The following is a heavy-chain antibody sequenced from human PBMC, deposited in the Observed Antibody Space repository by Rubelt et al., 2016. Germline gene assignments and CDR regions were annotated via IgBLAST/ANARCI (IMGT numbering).Heavy chain of an antibody. CDR3: ARRYYYDTFDY. V-gene: IGHV4-34*01. D-gene: IGHD3-22*01. J-gene: IGHJ4*02. CDR2: INHSGST. CDR1: GGSFSGYY. Sequence: QVQLQQWGAGLLKPSETLSLTCAVYGGSFSGYYWSWIRQPPGKGLEWIGEINHSGSTYYNPSLKSRVTISVDTSKNQFSLKLSSVTAADTAVYYCARRYYYDTFDYWGQGTLVTVSS.